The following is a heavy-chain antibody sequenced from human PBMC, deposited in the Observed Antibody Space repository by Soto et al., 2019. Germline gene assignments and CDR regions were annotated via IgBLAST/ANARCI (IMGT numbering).Heavy chain of an antibody. D-gene: IGHD4-17*01. J-gene: IGHJ4*02. CDR2: IYPGDSDT. V-gene: IGHV5-51*01. Sequence: GESLKISCTGSGYSFASYWIGWVRQMPGKGLEWMGIIYPGDSDTRYSPSFRGQVTISADKSINTAYLQWSSLKASDTAIYYCARPYGVHPRYFFDYWGQGTLVTVSS. CDR1: GYSFASYW. CDR3: ARPYGVHPRYFFDY.